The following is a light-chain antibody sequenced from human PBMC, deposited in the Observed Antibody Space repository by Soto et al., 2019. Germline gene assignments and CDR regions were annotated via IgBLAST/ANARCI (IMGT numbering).Light chain of an antibody. CDR1: QSLNIH. Sequence: EIVLTQSPGTLSLSPGERATLSCRASQSLNIHLAWYQQQPGRAPSLLIYDASNRATGIPARFSGSGSGTDFTLTISSLEPEEFAVYYCQHRSNWPSLTFGGGTRVEI. CDR2: DAS. CDR3: QHRSNWPSLT. V-gene: IGKV3-11*01. J-gene: IGKJ4*01.